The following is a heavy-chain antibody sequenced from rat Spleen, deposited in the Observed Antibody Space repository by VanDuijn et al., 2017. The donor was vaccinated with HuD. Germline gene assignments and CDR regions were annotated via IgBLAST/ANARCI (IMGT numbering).Heavy chain of an antibody. V-gene: IGHV5-31*01. Sequence: EVQLVESGGGLVQPGRSLKLSCVASGFTFNNYWMTWIRQAPGKGLEWVASITNTGGSTYYPDSVKGRFTISRDNAKSTLYLQMNSLRSEDTATYYCTRDQDYGYDYGYYWYFDFWGPGTMVTVSS. J-gene: IGHJ1*01. CDR2: ITNTGGST. CDR1: GFTFNNYW. D-gene: IGHD1-7*01. CDR3: TRDQDYGYDYGYYWYFDF.